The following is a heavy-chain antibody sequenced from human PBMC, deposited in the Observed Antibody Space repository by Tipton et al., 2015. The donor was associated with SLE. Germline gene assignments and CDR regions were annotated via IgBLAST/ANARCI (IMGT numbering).Heavy chain of an antibody. Sequence: SLRLSCAASGFTFDDYAMHWVRQAPGKGLEWVSSISWNSGSIVYADSVKGRFTISRDNAKNSLYLQMNSLRAEDTALYYCARGSRGVGFDVWGHGTTVIVSS. J-gene: IGHJ6*02. V-gene: IGHV3-9*01. D-gene: IGHD3-10*01. CDR2: ISWNSGSI. CDR3: ARGSRGVGFDV. CDR1: GFTFDDYA.